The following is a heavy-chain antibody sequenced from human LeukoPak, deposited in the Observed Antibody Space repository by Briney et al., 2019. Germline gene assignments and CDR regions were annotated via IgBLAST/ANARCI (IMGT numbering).Heavy chain of an antibody. Sequence: NPSETLSLTCAVYGGSFSGYYWSWIRQPPGKGLEWIGEINHSGSTNYNPSLKSRVTISVDTSKNQFSLKLSSVTAADTAVYYCARGKVNRQYQLLYRWFDPWGQGTLVTVSS. CDR2: INHSGST. CDR3: ARGKVNRQYQLLYRWFDP. D-gene: IGHD2-2*02. V-gene: IGHV4-34*01. J-gene: IGHJ5*02. CDR1: GGSFSGYY.